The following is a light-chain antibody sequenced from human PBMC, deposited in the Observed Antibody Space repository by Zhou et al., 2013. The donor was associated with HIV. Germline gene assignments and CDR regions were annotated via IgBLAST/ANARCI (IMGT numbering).Light chain of an antibody. CDR3: QQRFNWLS. CDR2: DAS. Sequence: EIVLAQSPATLSLSPGDRATLSCRASQNVYNYLAWYQQKPGQAPRLLIYDASSRATGIPARFSGSGSGTDFTLTISSLEPEDFAVYYCQQRFNWLSFGGGTKLEI. J-gene: IGKJ4*01. CDR1: QNVYNY. V-gene: IGKV3-11*01.